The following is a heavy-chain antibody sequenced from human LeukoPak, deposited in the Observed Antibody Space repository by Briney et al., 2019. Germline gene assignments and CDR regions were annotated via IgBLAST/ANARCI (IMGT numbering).Heavy chain of an antibody. D-gene: IGHD3-16*01. V-gene: IGHV4-59*01. CDR3: ARETSQKGAHYMDV. CDR2: IYYSGST. Sequence: SETLSLTCSVSGGSINSYYWSWIRQPPGKGLEWSGNIYYSGSTNYNPSLKSRVTISVDTSKNQFSLKLSSVTAADTAVYYCARETSQKGAHYMDVWGKGTTVTISS. CDR1: GGSINSYY. J-gene: IGHJ6*03.